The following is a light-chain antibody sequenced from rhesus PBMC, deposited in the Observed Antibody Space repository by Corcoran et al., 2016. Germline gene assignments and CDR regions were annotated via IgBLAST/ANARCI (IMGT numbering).Light chain of an antibody. CDR2: GAS. J-gene: IGKJ3*01. CDR1: QSVSSY. Sequence: EIVMTQSPATLSWSPGERATLSCRASQSVSSYVAWYQQKPEQAPRLLIYGASSRGTGIPHRFSGSWSGTDFTLIISSLVPEDVGVYYCQKYNGWPFTFGPGTKLAIK. V-gene: IGKV3S9*01. CDR3: QKYNGWPFT.